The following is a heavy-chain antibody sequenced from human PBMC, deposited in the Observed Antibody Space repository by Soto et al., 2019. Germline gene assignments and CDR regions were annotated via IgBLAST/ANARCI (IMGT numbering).Heavy chain of an antibody. J-gene: IGHJ4*02. CDR2: ISSSSGDI. V-gene: IGHV3-11*01. CDR1: GFTFSDHC. D-gene: IGHD3-22*01. Sequence: GGSLRLSCAASGFTFSDHCMTWIRQTPGKELEWVSYISSSSGDIYYADSVRGRFTISRDNAKNSLFLQMNNLRAEDTAVYYCARSRTFYDWTGYPIKLLDYWGQGTLVTVSS. CDR3: ARSRTFYDWTGYPIKLLDY.